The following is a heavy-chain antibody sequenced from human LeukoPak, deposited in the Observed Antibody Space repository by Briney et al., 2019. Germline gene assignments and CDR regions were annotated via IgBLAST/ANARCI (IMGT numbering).Heavy chain of an antibody. CDR1: GFTSSSYG. V-gene: IGHV3-30*02. CDR2: IRYDGSNK. J-gene: IGHJ4*02. D-gene: IGHD2-2*01. Sequence: GGSLRLSCAASGFTSSSYGMHWVRQAPGKGLEWVAFIRYDGSNKYYADSVKGRFTISRDNSKNTLYLQMNSLRAEDTAVYYCAKAARVFGYQLLLGGPDYWGQGTLVTVSS. CDR3: AKAARVFGYQLLLGGPDY.